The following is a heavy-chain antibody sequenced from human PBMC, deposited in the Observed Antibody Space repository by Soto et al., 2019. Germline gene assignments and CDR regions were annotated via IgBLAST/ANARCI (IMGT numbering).Heavy chain of an antibody. Sequence: SETLSHTCSVSGWPMSRGYYDWSWVRQPRWEGMARIGNFYVSGNTYDNTTVKSRLIISIDTSKNQFSLKVGSVTAADTAVYYCASSSLYGMDVWGQGTTVT. CDR1: GWPMSRGYYD. CDR2: FYVSGNT. CDR3: ASSSLYGMDV. J-gene: IGHJ6*02. V-gene: IGHV4-30-4*01.